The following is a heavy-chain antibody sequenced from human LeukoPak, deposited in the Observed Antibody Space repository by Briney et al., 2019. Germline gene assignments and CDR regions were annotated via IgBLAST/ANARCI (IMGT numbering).Heavy chain of an antibody. Sequence: GGSLRLSCAASGFTVSSNYMSWVRQAPGKGLEWVSVIYSGGSTYYADSVKGRFTISRDNSKNTLYLQMNSLRAEDTAVYYCAKQSTYRYSGSYCGYWGQGTLVTVSS. D-gene: IGHD1-26*01. V-gene: IGHV3-53*01. CDR1: GFTVSSNY. J-gene: IGHJ4*02. CDR3: AKQSTYRYSGSYCGY. CDR2: IYSGGST.